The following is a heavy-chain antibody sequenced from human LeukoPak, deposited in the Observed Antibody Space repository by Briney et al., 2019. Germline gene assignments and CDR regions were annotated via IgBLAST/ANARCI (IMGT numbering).Heavy chain of an antibody. J-gene: IGHJ4*02. V-gene: IGHV1-18*01. CDR1: GYAFTSYG. CDR3: ARSDYGDYVSGY. CDR2: ISAYNGNT. Sequence: ASVKVSCKASGYAFTSYGISWVRQAPGQGLEWMGWISAYNGNTNYAQKLQGRVTMTTDTSTSTAYMELRSLRSDDTAVYYCARSDYGDYVSGYWGQGTLVTVSS. D-gene: IGHD4-17*01.